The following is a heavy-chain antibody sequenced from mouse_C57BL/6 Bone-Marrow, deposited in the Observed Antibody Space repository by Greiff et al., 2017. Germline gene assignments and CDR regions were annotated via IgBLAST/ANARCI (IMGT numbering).Heavy chain of an antibody. D-gene: IGHD1-1*01. J-gene: IGHJ1*03. Sequence: QVQLQQPGAELVMPGASVKLSCKASGYTFTSYWMHWVKQRPGQGLEWIGEIDPSDSYPNYNQKFKGKSTLTVDKSSSTAYMQLSSLTSEDSAVYYCARNVLPYFDVWGTGTTVTVSS. CDR2: IDPSDSYP. CDR1: GYTFTSYW. V-gene: IGHV1-69*01. CDR3: ARNVLPYFDV.